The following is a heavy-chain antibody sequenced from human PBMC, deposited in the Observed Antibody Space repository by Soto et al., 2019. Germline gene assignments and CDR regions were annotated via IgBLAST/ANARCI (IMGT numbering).Heavy chain of an antibody. Sequence: PGESLTISCKGSGYSFTSYWISWVRQMPGKGLEWMGRIDPSDSYTNYSPSFQGHVTISADKSISTAYLQWSSLKASDTAMYYCAGQSVVVTPTMMNRRDYYYGRDVWGKGNTVTV. D-gene: IGHD3-22*01. J-gene: IGHJ6*04. CDR2: IDPSDSYT. CDR1: GYSFTSYW. V-gene: IGHV5-10-1*01. CDR3: AGQSVVVTPTMMNRRDYYYGRDV.